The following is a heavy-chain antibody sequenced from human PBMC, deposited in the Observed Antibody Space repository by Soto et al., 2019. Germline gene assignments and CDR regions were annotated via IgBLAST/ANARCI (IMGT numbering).Heavy chain of an antibody. CDR3: AGDPDSHYNDSHASSYP. CDR1: GGTFSTYT. J-gene: IGHJ5*02. V-gene: IGHV1-69*08. D-gene: IGHD4-4*01. Sequence: QVQLVQSGAEVKKPGSSVKVSCKASGGTFSTYTITWVRQAPGQGLEWMGRIIPIIGIINYAQKFQGRVTSSADNFTGTAYMELTGLRSDDTAVYYCAGDPDSHYNDSHASSYPWGQVTLVTVAS. CDR2: IIPIIGII.